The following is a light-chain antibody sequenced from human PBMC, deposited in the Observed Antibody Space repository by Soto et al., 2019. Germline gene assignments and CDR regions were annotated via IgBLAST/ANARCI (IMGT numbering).Light chain of an antibody. CDR2: GAS. V-gene: IGKV3-20*01. CDR1: QSVSSSY. CDR3: QQYGSSPLFT. J-gene: IGKJ3*01. Sequence: EIVLTQSPGTLSLSPGERATLSCRASQSVSSSYLAWYQQKPGQAPRLLIYGASSRATGIPDRFSGSGSGTEFTLTISRLEPEDFAVYYCQQYGSSPLFTFGPGTIVDIK.